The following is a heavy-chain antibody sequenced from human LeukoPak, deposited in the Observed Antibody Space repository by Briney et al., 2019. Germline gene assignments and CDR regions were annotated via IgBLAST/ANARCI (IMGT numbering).Heavy chain of an antibody. CDR2: IYSGGST. CDR3: AKDVPYYYDSSGIY. V-gene: IGHV3-53*01. D-gene: IGHD3-22*01. J-gene: IGHJ4*02. Sequence: GGSLRLSCAASGFTVSSNYMSWVRQAPGKGLEWVSVIYSGGSTYYADFVKGRFTISRDNSKNTLYLQMNSLRAEDTVVYYCAKDVPYYYDSSGIYWGQGTLVTVSS. CDR1: GFTVSSNY.